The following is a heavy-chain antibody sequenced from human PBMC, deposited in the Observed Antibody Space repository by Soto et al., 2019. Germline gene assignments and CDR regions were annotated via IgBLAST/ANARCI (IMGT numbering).Heavy chain of an antibody. CDR2: ISGSGGST. D-gene: IGHD3-16*01. Sequence: GGSLRLSCAASGFTFSSYAMSWVRQAPGKGLEWVSAISGSGGSTYYADSVKGRFTISRDNSKNTLYLQMNSLRAEVTAVYCCAKDFIVMITFGGFTGAFDIWGQGTMVTVSS. V-gene: IGHV3-23*01. J-gene: IGHJ3*02. CDR3: AKDFIVMITFGGFTGAFDI. CDR1: GFTFSSYA.